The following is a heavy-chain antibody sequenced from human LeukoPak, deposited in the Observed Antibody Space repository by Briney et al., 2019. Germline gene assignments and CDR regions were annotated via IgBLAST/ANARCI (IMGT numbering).Heavy chain of an antibody. J-gene: IGHJ4*02. V-gene: IGHV4-4*07. CDR2: IYTSGST. D-gene: IGHD1-26*01. CDR3: ARDMGGPRWELTPFDY. Sequence: SETLSLTCTVSGGSISSYYWSWIRQPAGKGLEWIGRIYTSGSTNYNPSLKSRVTMSVDTSKNQFSLKLSSVTAADTAVYYCARDMGGPRWELTPFDYWGQGTLVTVSS. CDR1: GGSISSYY.